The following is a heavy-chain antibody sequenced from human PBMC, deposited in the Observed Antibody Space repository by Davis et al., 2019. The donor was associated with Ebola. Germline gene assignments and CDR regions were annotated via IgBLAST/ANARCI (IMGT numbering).Heavy chain of an antibody. J-gene: IGHJ6*04. CDR1: GFTFDDYA. CDR3: AKNSLDHSSSSGGDGRPQNYGMDV. V-gene: IGHV3-9*01. Sequence: SLKISCAASGFTFDDYAMHWVRQAPGKGLEWVSGISRNSGSIGYADSVKGRFTISRDNAKNSLYLQMNSLRAEDTALYYCAKNSLDHSSSSGGDGRPQNYGMDVWGKGTTVTVSS. CDR2: ISRNSGSI. D-gene: IGHD6-6*01.